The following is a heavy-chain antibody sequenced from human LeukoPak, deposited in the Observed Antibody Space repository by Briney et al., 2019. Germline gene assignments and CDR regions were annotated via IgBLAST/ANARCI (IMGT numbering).Heavy chain of an antibody. CDR3: ASPHHYYDSSGPFDY. Sequence: ASVKVSCKVSGYTLTELSMHWVRQAPGKGLEWMGGFDPEDGETIYAQKFQGRVTMTEDTSTDTAYMELSSLRSEDTAVYYCASPHHYYDSSGPFDYWGQGTLVTVSS. D-gene: IGHD3-22*01. V-gene: IGHV1-24*01. J-gene: IGHJ4*02. CDR2: FDPEDGET. CDR1: GYTLTELS.